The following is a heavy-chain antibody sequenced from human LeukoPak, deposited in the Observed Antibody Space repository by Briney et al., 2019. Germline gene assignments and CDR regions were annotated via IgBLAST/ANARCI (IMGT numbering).Heavy chain of an antibody. Sequence: GGSLRLSCAASGFTFSSYAMSWVRQAPGKGLEWVSAISGSGGSTYYADSVKGRFTISRDNSKNTLYLQMNSLRAEDTAVYYCAKGYSGYDYPPPYYFDYWGQGTLVTASS. J-gene: IGHJ4*02. CDR1: GFTFSSYA. V-gene: IGHV3-23*01. CDR2: ISGSGGST. CDR3: AKGYSGYDYPPPYYFDY. D-gene: IGHD5-12*01.